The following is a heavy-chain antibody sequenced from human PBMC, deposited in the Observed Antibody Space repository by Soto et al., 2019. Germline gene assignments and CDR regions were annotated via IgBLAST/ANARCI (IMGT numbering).Heavy chain of an antibody. Sequence: GASVKVSCKASGYTFTSYAMHWVRQAPGQRLEWMGWINAGNGNTKYSQKFQGRVTITRDTSASTAYMELSSVTAADTAVYYCARGLRITFGGVIVTPIDYWGQGTLVTVSS. V-gene: IGHV1-3*01. CDR1: GYTFTSYA. J-gene: IGHJ4*02. CDR2: INAGNGNT. CDR3: ARGLRITFGGVIVTPIDY. D-gene: IGHD3-16*02.